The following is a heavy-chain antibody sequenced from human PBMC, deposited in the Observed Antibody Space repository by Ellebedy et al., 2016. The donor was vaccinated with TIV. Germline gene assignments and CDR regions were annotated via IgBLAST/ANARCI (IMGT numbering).Heavy chain of an antibody. CDR2: IYSGGTT. CDR3: ARDQGY. J-gene: IGHJ4*02. CDR1: GFTVRSNY. Sequence: PGGSLRLSCAASGFTVRSNYMSWVRKAPGKGLEWISVIYSGGTTYYTDSVKGRFIISRDNSKNTLYLQMNSLRVDDTALYYCARDQGYWGQGTLVTVSS. V-gene: IGHV3-66*01.